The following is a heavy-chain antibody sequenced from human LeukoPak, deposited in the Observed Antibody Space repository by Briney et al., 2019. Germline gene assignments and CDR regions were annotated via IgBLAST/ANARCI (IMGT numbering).Heavy chain of an antibody. V-gene: IGHV1-8*02. CDR2: INPNSGNT. Sequence: ASVKVSCKASGYTFTGYYMHWVRQAPGQGLEWMGWINPNSGNTGYAQKFQGRVTMTRNTSISTAYMELSSLRSEDTAVYYCARGQNGVWFGEFSFDYWGQGTLVTVSS. CDR3: ARGQNGVWFGEFSFDY. D-gene: IGHD3-10*01. CDR1: GYTFTGYY. J-gene: IGHJ4*02.